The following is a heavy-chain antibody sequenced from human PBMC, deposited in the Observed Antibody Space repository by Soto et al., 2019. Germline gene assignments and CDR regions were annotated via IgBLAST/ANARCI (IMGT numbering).Heavy chain of an antibody. CDR3: ARRGYGPGFPYYYGMDV. Sequence: SGTPSLTCTVSGGSMSSDYWSWIGQPPGKGLEWIGYIYYSGSTNYNPSLKSRVTMSVDTPKNQFSLKLSSVTAADTAVYYCARRGYGPGFPYYYGMDVWGQGTTVT. V-gene: IGHV4-59*01. CDR1: GGSMSSDY. D-gene: IGHD3-10*01. J-gene: IGHJ6*02. CDR2: IYYSGST.